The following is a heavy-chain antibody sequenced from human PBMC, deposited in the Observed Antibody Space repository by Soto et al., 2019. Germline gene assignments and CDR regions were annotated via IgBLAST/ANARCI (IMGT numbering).Heavy chain of an antibody. J-gene: IGHJ4*02. D-gene: IGHD5-18*01. CDR3: ARGVDIAMVGRFDY. CDR2: IHFSGSY. CDR1: GDSVSSGSYY. V-gene: IGHV4-61*01. Sequence: SETLSLTCTVSGDSVSSGSYYWSWIRQPPGKGLEWIGYIHFSGSYNHSPSLKSRVTISVNTSKNQLSLKLSSVTTADTAVYYCARGVDIAMVGRFDYWGQGTLVTVSS.